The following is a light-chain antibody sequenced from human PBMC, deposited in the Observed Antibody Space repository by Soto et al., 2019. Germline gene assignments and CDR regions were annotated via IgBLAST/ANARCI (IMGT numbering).Light chain of an antibody. CDR3: CSYAGSTTWL. V-gene: IGLV2-23*01. CDR1: SSDVGSYNL. J-gene: IGLJ3*02. Sequence: QSVLTQPASVSGSPGQSITISCTGTSSDVGSYNLGSWYQQHPGKAPKLIIYEGTKRPSGVSNRFSGSKSGNTASLTISGLQAEDEADYYYCSYAGSTTWLFGGGTKVTVL. CDR2: EGT.